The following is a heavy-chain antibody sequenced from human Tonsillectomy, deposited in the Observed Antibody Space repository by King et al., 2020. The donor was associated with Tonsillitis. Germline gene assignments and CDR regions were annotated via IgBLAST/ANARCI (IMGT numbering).Heavy chain of an antibody. CDR1: GYIFTSYG. J-gene: IGHJ4*02. D-gene: IGHD2-2*01. CDR3: GRSYCSSTSCQSTFDY. CDR2: INAGNGNT. Sequence: QLVQSGAEVKKPGASVKVSCKASGYIFTSYGVHWVRQAPGQRLEWMGWINAGNGNTRYSQKFQGRVTITRDTSASTVYMELSSLRSEDTAVYYCGRSYCSSTSCQSTFDYWGQGTLVTVSS. V-gene: IGHV1-3*01.